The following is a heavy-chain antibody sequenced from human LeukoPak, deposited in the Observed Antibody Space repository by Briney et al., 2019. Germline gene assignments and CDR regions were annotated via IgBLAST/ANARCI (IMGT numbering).Heavy chain of an antibody. V-gene: IGHV4-59*01. CDR3: ARCAQLGYDAFDI. J-gene: IGHJ3*02. CDR2: IYYSGST. D-gene: IGHD6-13*01. Sequence: SEALSLTCTVSGGSISSYYWSWIRQPPGKGLEWIGYIYYSGSTSYNPSLKSRVTISVDTSKNQFSLKLSSVTAADTAVYYCARCAQLGYDAFDIWGQGTMVTVSS. CDR1: GGSISSYY.